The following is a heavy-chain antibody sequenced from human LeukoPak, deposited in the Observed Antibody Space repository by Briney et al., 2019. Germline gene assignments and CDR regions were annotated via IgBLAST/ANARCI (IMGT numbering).Heavy chain of an antibody. V-gene: IGHV3-74*01. CDR3: AREDVDTTIGPYYFDY. D-gene: IGHD5-18*01. CDR1: GFTFSSYW. Sequence: VGSLRLSCAVSGFTFSSYWMHWVRQAPGKGLVWVSRINSDGSSTNYADSVKGRFTISRDNAKNTLYLQMNSLRAEDTAVYYCAREDVDTTIGPYYFDYWGQGTLVTVSS. CDR2: INSDGSST. J-gene: IGHJ4*02.